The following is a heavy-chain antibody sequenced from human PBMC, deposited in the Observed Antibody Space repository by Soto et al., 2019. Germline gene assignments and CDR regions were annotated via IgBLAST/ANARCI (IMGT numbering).Heavy chain of an antibody. CDR3: VTGLRPNTVTTHFDY. CDR2: ISSNGGST. D-gene: IGHD4-17*01. V-gene: IGHV3-64D*06. Sequence: PVGSLRLSCSASGFTFSSYAMHWVRQAPGKGLEYVSAISSNGGSTYYADSVKGRFTISRDNSKNTLYLQMSSLRAEDTAVYYCVTGLRPNTVTTHFDYWGQGTLVTVSS. CDR1: GFTFSSYA. J-gene: IGHJ4*02.